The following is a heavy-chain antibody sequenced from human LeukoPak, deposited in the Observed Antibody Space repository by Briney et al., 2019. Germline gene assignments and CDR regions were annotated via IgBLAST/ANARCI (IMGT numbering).Heavy chain of an antibody. V-gene: IGHV4-38-2*02. CDR1: GYSISIGNY. D-gene: IGHD4-17*01. Sequence: SETLSLTCTVSGYSISIGNYWGWIRQPPGKGLEWIGSIFRRGSTFYNPSLKSRVTISVDTSKNQFSLKLSSVTAADTAVYHCASHGDPRYYFDYWGQGTLVTVSS. CDR3: ASHGDPRYYFDY. J-gene: IGHJ4*02. CDR2: IFRRGST.